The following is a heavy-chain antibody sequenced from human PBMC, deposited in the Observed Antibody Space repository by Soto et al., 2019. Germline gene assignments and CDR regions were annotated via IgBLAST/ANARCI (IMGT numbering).Heavy chain of an antibody. CDR3: ARGYCGGGGCYLRRDAFDV. CDR1: GFTFSAYH. Sequence: EVQLVESGGGLVMPGGSLRLSCAASGFTFSAYHMNWVRQAPGKGLEWVSSINPTSSHIYYADSVRGRFTISRDDSKNSVSLQMICLRTEDAALYYCARGYCGGGGCYLRRDAFDVWGQGTMVTVSS. V-gene: IGHV3-21*01. D-gene: IGHD2-15*01. CDR2: INPTSSHI. J-gene: IGHJ3*01.